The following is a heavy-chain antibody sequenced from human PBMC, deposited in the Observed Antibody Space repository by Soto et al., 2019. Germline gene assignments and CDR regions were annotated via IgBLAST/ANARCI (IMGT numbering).Heavy chain of an antibody. J-gene: IGHJ4*02. CDR2: IIPILGIA. CDR1: GGTFSSYT. V-gene: IGHV1-69*02. CDR3: EWASAVSTFRSGYFDY. Sequence: QVQLVPSGAEVKKPGSSVKVSCKASGGTFSSYTISWVRQAPGQGLEWMGRIIPILGIANYAQEVQGRVTITADKSTCTGYVELRSLRSEYTAVDYCEWASAVSTFRSGYFDYWGQGTLVTVSS. D-gene: IGHD3-3*01.